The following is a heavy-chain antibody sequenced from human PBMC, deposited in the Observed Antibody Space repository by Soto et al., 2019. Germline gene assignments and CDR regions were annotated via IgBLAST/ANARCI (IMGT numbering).Heavy chain of an antibody. CDR3: ARIGTLDWTDDY. CDR1: GGTFRSYV. D-gene: IGHD1-1*01. V-gene: IGHV1-69*12. J-gene: IGHJ4*02. Sequence: QVQLVQSGAEVKKPGSSVKVSCKASGGTFRSYVTSWVRQAPGQGLEWLGGIIPMYGTTYYAQTFQGRVTISADESTSTAFMALSSLRSEDTAVYYCARIGTLDWTDDYWGQGTLVTVSS. CDR2: IIPMYGTT.